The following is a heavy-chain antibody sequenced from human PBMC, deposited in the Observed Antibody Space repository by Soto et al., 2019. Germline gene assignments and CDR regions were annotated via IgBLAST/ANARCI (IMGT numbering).Heavy chain of an antibody. CDR3: ARPIPRWSYYYGMDV. J-gene: IGHJ6*02. D-gene: IGHD2-15*01. CDR1: EFTFSSYA. CDR2: ISFDGSKE. V-gene: IGHV3-30*03. Sequence: GGSLRLSCEASEFTFSSYAMHWVRQAPGRGLEWVALISFDGSKEYYADSVKGRFIISRDNSRSMVYLQMDSLRPDDTAIYYCARPIPRWSYYYGMDVWGQGTTVTVSS.